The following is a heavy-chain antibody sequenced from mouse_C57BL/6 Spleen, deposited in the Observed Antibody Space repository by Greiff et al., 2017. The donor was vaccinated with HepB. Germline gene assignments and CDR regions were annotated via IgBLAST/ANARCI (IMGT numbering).Heavy chain of an antibody. CDR1: GYAFSSSW. CDR2: IYPGDGDT. CDR3: ARMSSDWYFDV. D-gene: IGHD1-1*01. V-gene: IGHV1-82*01. J-gene: IGHJ1*03. Sequence: QVQLQRSGPELVKPGASVKISCKASGYAFSSSWMNWVKQRPGKGLEWIGRIYPGDGDTNYNGKFKGKATLTADKSSSTAYMQLSSLTSEDSAVYFCARMSSDWYFDVWGTGTTVTVSS.